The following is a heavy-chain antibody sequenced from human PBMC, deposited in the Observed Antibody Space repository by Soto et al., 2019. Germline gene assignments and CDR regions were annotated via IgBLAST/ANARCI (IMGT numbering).Heavy chain of an antibody. CDR2: SIPIFGTA. V-gene: IGHV1-69*06. CDR3: ARDLGQPPAN. CDR1: GGTFSIYA. J-gene: IGHJ4*02. Sequence: QVQLVQSGAEVKKPGSSVKVSCKASGGTFSIYAISWVRQAHGQGLEWMGGSIPIFGTANYAQKFQGRVTITADKSASTVYMELSSLRSEDTAVYYCARDLGQPPANWGQGTLVTVSS. D-gene: IGHD2-2*01.